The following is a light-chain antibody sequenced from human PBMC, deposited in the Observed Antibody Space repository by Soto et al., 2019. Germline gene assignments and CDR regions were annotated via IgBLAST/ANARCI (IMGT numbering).Light chain of an antibody. J-gene: IGKJ1*01. V-gene: IGKV3-20*01. CDR2: GAS. Sequence: IVLTQSPGTLSLVPGQRATLSCRASQSVRSSFLAWLQQKPGQPPRLLIYGASITAPGIPDRFSGSGSGTDFTLTISRLELEDFAVYYCQQYHRSPRTFGQGTKVEIK. CDR3: QQYHRSPRT. CDR1: QSVRSSF.